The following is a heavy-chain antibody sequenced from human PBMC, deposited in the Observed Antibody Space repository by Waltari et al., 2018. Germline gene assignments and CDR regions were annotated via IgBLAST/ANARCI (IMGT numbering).Heavy chain of an antibody. CDR2: ISGSGDTT. D-gene: IGHD6-19*01. V-gene: IGHV3-23*01. Sequence: EVQLLESGGGLVQPGGSLRLSCDASGISIYNYSMSWARQAPGKGLEGVSDISGSGDTTHYADSVKGRFTISRDNSKNTLYLEMNSLRAEDTAIYYCAKRGSGWDDAFEIWGQGTMVTVSS. CDR3: AKRGSGWDDAFEI. J-gene: IGHJ3*02. CDR1: GISIYNYS.